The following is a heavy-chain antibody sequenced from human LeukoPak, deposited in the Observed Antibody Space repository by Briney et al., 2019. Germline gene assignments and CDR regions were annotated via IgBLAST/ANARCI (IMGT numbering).Heavy chain of an antibody. CDR3: ARHTTSVAATNY. CDR2: IYPGDSDT. J-gene: IGHJ4*02. D-gene: IGHD6-19*01. Sequence: GESLKISCKGSGYSFTSYWIGWVRPMPGKGLEWMGIIYPGDSDTRYSPSFQGQVTISADKSINTAYLQWSSLKASDTAIYYCARHTTSVAATNYWGQGALVTVSS. CDR1: GYSFTSYW. V-gene: IGHV5-51*01.